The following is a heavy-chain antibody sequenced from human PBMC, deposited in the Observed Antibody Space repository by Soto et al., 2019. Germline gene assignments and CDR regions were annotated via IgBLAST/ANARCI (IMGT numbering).Heavy chain of an antibody. Sequence: EVQLVESGGGLVKPGGSLRLSCAASGFTFSSYSMNWVRQAPGKGLEWVSSISSSSSYIYYADSVKGRFTISRDNAKNSLYLQMNSLRAEDTAVYYCARGRRQWPPYYYGMDVWGQGTTVTVSS. CDR3: ARGRRQWPPYYYGMDV. CDR1: GFTFSSYS. V-gene: IGHV3-21*01. D-gene: IGHD6-19*01. CDR2: ISSSSSYI. J-gene: IGHJ6*02.